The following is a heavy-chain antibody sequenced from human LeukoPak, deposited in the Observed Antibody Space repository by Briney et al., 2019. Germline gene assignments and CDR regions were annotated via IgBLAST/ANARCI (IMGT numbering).Heavy chain of an antibody. CDR2: ISYDGSNK. CDR3: AKDGGGSHWFDP. CDR1: GFTFSSYG. V-gene: IGHV3-30*18. D-gene: IGHD3-16*01. Sequence: GGSLRLSCAASGFTFSSYGMHWVRQAPGKGLEWVAVISYDGSNKYYADSVKGRFTISRDNSKNTLYLQMNSLRAEDTAVYYCAKDGGGSHWFDPWGQGTLVTVSS. J-gene: IGHJ5*02.